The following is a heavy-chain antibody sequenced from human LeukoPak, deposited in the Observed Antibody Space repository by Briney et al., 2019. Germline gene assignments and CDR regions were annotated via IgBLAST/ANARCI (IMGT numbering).Heavy chain of an antibody. CDR3: ARGWVYYYDSSGYYDHDAFDI. V-gene: IGHV4-30-4*01. Sequence: PSETLSLTCSVAGGSISSGDYYWSWIRQPPGKGLEWIGYIYYSGSTYYNPSLKSRVTISVDTSKNQFSLKLRSVTAADTAVYYCARGWVYYYDSSGYYDHDAFDIWGQGTMVTVSS. CDR1: GGSISSGDYY. J-gene: IGHJ3*02. CDR2: IYYSGST. D-gene: IGHD3-22*01.